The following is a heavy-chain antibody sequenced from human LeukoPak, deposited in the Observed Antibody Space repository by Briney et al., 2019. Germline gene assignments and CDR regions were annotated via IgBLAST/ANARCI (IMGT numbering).Heavy chain of an antibody. D-gene: IGHD2-2*03. Sequence: GGSLRLSCAASGFTFSNYWMSWVRQAPGKGLEWVATLQQDGSEKYYVDSAKGRFTISRDNAKNSLYLQMNSLRAEDTAVYYCARDTPLDMTSSGKFDYWGQGILVTVSS. CDR1: GFTFSNYW. CDR2: LQQDGSEK. J-gene: IGHJ4*02. V-gene: IGHV3-7*01. CDR3: ARDTPLDMTSSGKFDY.